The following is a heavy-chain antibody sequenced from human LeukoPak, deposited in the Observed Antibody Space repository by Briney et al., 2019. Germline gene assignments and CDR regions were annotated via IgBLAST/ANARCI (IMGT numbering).Heavy chain of an antibody. CDR1: GFTFSSYA. J-gene: IGHJ4*02. D-gene: IGHD2-21*02. V-gene: IGHV3-23*01. CDR3: AKAPTAIIPYTFDY. Sequence: TGGSLRLSCAASGFTFSSYAMSWVRQAPGKGLEWVSTISGSGGSTYYADSVKGRFTISRDNSKNTLYLQMNSLRAEDTAVYYCAKAPTAIIPYTFDYWGQGTLVTVSS. CDR2: ISGSGGST.